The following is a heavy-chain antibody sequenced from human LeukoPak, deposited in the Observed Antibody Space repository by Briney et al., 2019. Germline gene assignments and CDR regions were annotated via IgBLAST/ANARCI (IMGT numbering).Heavy chain of an antibody. D-gene: IGHD1-26*01. CDR1: GDTVSSNSAG. Sequence: SQTLSLTCAMSGDTVSSNSAGWNWIRQSPSRGLDWLGRTYYRSKWYIDYAVSVKSRITINPDTSKNHFSLQLTSLTPEDTAVYYCARGDFLFDSWGQGTLVTVSS. J-gene: IGHJ4*02. CDR3: ARGDFLFDS. CDR2: TYYRSKWYI. V-gene: IGHV6-1*01.